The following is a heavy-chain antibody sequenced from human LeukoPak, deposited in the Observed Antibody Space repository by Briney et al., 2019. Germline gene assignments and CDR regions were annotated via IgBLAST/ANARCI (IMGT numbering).Heavy chain of an antibody. CDR2: ISYDGSNK. J-gene: IGHJ4*02. V-gene: IGHV3-30-3*01. CDR1: GSTFSSYA. Sequence: PGGSLRLSCAASGSTFSSYAMHWVRQAPGKGLEWAAVISYDGSNKYYADSVKGRFTISRDNSKNTLYLQMNSLRAEDTAVYYCARDSGSYLAGFDYWGQGTLVTVSS. CDR3: ARDSGSYLAGFDY. D-gene: IGHD1-26*01.